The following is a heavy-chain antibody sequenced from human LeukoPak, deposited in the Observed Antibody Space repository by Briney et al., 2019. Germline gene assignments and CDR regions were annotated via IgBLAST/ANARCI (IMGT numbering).Heavy chain of an antibody. CDR2: ISFDGTNK. J-gene: IGHJ4*02. CDR1: GFTFSTYA. CDR3: ARDVEDY. V-gene: IGHV3-30-3*01. Sequence: PGGSLRLSCAASGFTFSTYAMHWVRQAPGKGLEWVAVISFDGTNKYYADSVKGRFTISRDNSKNTLYLQMNSLRAEGTAVYYCARDVEDYWGQGTLVTVSS.